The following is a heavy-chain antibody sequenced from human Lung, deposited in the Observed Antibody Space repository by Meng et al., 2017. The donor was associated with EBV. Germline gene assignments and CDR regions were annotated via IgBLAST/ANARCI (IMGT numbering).Heavy chain of an antibody. V-gene: IGHV4-31*03. CDR3: ARTNYGDYNWFDP. CDR2: IYYSGST. D-gene: IGHD4-17*01. Sequence: QVQLREPGPGLVKPSETLSLTCTVPGASVDSGSYHWSWIRQHPGKGLEWIGYIYYSGSTYYNPSLRSRVAISIDTSKNQFSLKLTSVTAADTAVYFCARTNYGDYNWFDPWGQGTLVTVSS. J-gene: IGHJ5*02. CDR1: GASVDSGSYH.